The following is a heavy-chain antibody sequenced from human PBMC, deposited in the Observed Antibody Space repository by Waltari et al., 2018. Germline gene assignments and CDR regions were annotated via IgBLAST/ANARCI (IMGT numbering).Heavy chain of an antibody. CDR3: ARDRSGDYVWGSYRYYYYYMDV. D-gene: IGHD3-16*02. CDR2: IYTSGST. Sequence: QVQLQESGPGLVKPSETLSLPCTVPGGSIRSYYWGWIRPPARKGPAWIGRIYTSGSTNYNPSLKSRVTMSVDTSKNQFSLKLSSVTAADTAVYYCARDRSGDYVWGSYRYYYYYMDVWGKGTTVTVSS. CDR1: GGSIRSYY. J-gene: IGHJ6*03. V-gene: IGHV4-4*07.